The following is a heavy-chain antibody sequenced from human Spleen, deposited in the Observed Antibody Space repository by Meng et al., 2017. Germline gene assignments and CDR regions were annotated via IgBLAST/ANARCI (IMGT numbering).Heavy chain of an antibody. Sequence: ASVKVSCKPSGYNFPDYWLHWVRRAPGQGLEWMGRIDPKSGDTHYAQRFQGRVTMTGDTSISTAYMELSGLRSDDTAVYYWARDGGGSYDDPLTGYYGPKYYYYGMDVWGQGITVTVSS. D-gene: IGHD3-9*01. CDR3: ARDGGGSYDDPLTGYYGPKYYYYGMDV. CDR1: GYNFPDYW. CDR2: IDPKSGDT. J-gene: IGHJ6*02. V-gene: IGHV1-2*06.